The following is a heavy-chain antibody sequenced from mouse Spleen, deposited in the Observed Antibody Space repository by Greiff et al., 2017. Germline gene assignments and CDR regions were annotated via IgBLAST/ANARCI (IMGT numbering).Heavy chain of an antibody. Sequence: VHLVESGAELVKPGASVKISCKASGYAFSSYWMNWVKQRPGKGLEWIGQIYPGDGDTNYNGKFKGKATLTADKSSSTAYMQLSSLTSEDSAVYFCARDDYGAMDYWGQGTSVTVSS. D-gene: IGHD2-4*01. CDR1: GYAFSSYW. V-gene: IGHV1-80*01. CDR3: ARDDYGAMDY. J-gene: IGHJ4*01. CDR2: IYPGDGDT.